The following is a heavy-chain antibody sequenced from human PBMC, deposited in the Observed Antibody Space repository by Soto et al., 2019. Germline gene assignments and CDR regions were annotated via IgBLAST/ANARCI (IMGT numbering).Heavy chain of an antibody. CDR2: IYPGDSDT. J-gene: IGHJ3*02. CDR1: GYSFTSYW. D-gene: IGHD2-8*01. Sequence: PGESLKISCKGSGYSFTSYWIGWVRQMPGKGLEWMGIIYPGDSDTRYSPSFQGQVTISADKSISTAYLQWSSLKASDTAMYYCARVRRMDIVLDAFDIWGQGTMVTVSS. V-gene: IGHV5-51*01. CDR3: ARVRRMDIVLDAFDI.